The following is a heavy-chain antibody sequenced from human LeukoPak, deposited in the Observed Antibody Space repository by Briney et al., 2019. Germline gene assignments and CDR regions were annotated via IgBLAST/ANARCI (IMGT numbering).Heavy chain of an antibody. CDR3: ARHKTQSTYRYGSTSMGFDP. Sequence: SETLSLTCAVYGGSFSGYYWSWIRQPPGKGLEWIGEINHSGSTNYNPSLKSRVTISVDTSKNQFSLKLSSVTAADTAVYYCARHKTQSTYRYGSTSMGFDPWGQGTLVTVSS. CDR2: INHSGST. D-gene: IGHD2-2*01. CDR1: GGSFSGYY. V-gene: IGHV4-34*01. J-gene: IGHJ5*02.